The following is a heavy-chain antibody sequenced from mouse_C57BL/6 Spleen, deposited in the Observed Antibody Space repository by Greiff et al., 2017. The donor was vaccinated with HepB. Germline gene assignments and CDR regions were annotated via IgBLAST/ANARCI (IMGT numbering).Heavy chain of an antibody. D-gene: IGHD1-1*01. CDR2: IRTNANGSTT. J-gene: IGHJ2*01. CDR1: GFTFTDYY. CDR3: ARYYYGNSFDY. V-gene: IGHV7-3*01. Sequence: EVQLVEPGGGLVQPGGSLSLSCAASGFTFTDYYMSWVRQPPGKALEWLGFIRTNANGSTTEYSASVKGRFTISRDNSQSILYLQMNALRAEDSAAYYCARYYYGNSFDYWGQGTTLTVSS.